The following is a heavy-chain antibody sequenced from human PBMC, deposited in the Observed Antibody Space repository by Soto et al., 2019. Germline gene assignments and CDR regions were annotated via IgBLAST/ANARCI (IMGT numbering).Heavy chain of an antibody. CDR3: ARISLHAYDFYY. CDR1: GFSLSNPNVG. CDR2: ILSNGES. J-gene: IGHJ4*02. V-gene: IGHV2-26*01. D-gene: IGHD2-2*01. Sequence: QVTLKESGPVLVKPTETLTLTCTVSGFSLSNPNVGVSWLRQPPGKALEWLAHILSNGESSYDTSLRSRLTISKDTSKSQVVLTMTNMDPVDTATYYCARISLHAYDFYYWGRGTLVTVSS.